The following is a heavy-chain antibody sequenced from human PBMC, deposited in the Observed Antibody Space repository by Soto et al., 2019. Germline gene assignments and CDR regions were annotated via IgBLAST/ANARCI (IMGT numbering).Heavy chain of an antibody. CDR1: GGTFSSYA. J-gene: IGHJ4*02. V-gene: IGHV1-69*01. D-gene: IGHD1-26*01. CDR3: ARWGVRELPFDY. Sequence: QVQLVQSGAEVKKPGSSAKVSCTASGGTFSSYAISWVRQAPGQGLEWMGGIIPIVGTANYAQKFQGRVTITADESTSTAYMELSSLRSEDTAVYYCARWGVRELPFDYWGQGTLVTVSS. CDR2: IIPIVGTA.